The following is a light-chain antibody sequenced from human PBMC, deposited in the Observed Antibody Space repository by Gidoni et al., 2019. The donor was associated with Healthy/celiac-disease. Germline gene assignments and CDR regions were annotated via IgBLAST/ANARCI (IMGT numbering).Light chain of an antibody. Sequence: EIVMTQSPATLSLSPGEGATLSCRASQRVSSSYLSWYQQKPGQAPRLLIYGASTRATGIPARFSGSGSGTDFTLTISSLQPEDFAVYYCQQDYNLPWTFXQXTKVEIK. CDR3: QQDYNLPWT. J-gene: IGKJ1*01. CDR2: GAS. CDR1: QRVSSSY. V-gene: IGKV3D-7*01.